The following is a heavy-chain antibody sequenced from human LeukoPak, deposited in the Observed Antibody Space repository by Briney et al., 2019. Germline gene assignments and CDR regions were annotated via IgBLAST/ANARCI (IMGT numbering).Heavy chain of an antibody. CDR3: AREGLNMVRGVIPKEAWGWFDP. V-gene: IGHV4-4*07. D-gene: IGHD3-10*01. Sequence: PSETLSLTCTVSGASISSYYWSWIRQPAGKGLEWIGRIYTSGSTNYNPSLKSRVTISVDTSKNQFSLKLNSVTAADTAVYYCAREGLNMVRGVIPKEAWGWFDPWGQGTLVTVSS. J-gene: IGHJ5*02. CDR2: IYTSGST. CDR1: GASISSYY.